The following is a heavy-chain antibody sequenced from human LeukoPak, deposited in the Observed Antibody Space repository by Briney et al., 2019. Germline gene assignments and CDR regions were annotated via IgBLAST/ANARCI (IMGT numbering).Heavy chain of an antibody. V-gene: IGHV6-1*01. CDR3: AREGREGLQQLARGLYYYYGMDV. Sequence: SQTLSLTCAISGDSVSSNSAAWNWIRQSPSRGLEWLGRIYYRSKWYNDYAVSVKSRITINPDTSKNQFSLHLNSVTPEDTAVYYCAREGREGLQQLARGLYYYYGMDVWGQGTTVTVSS. D-gene: IGHD6-13*01. CDR1: GDSVSSNSAA. CDR2: IYYRSKWYN. J-gene: IGHJ6*02.